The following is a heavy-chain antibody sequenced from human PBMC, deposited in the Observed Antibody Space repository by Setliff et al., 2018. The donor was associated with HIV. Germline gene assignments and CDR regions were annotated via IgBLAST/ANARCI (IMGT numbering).Heavy chain of an antibody. Sequence: ASVKVSCKASGYTFTEFYVHWVRQAPGEGLEWIGWIYPNTGGTNYAQKFQGRVTMTRDTSIRTAYMELRMLTSDDTAIYYCTRSTTADWGQGTVVTVSS. J-gene: IGHJ4*02. CDR3: TRSTTAD. V-gene: IGHV1-2*02. D-gene: IGHD4-17*01. CDR1: GYTFTEFY. CDR2: IYPNTGGT.